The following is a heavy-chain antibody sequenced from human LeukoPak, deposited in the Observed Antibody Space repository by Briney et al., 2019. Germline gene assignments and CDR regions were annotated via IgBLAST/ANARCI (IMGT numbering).Heavy chain of an antibody. CDR3: TTSIAVAGYYYYYMDV. D-gene: IGHD6-19*01. CDR2: IRSKANSYAT. CDR1: GVTFSGSA. J-gene: IGHJ6*03. Sequence: PGGSLRLSCAASGVTFSGSAMHWVRQASGKGPEWVGRIRSKANSYATAYAASVTGRFTIARDDSKNTAYLQMNSLKTEDTAVYYCTTSIAVAGYYYYYMDVWGKGTTVTVSS. V-gene: IGHV3-73*01.